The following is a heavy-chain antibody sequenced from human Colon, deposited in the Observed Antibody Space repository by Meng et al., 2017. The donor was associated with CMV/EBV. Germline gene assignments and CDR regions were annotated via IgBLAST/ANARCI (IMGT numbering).Heavy chain of an antibody. D-gene: IGHD6-19*01. CDR1: GYNFATRW. J-gene: IGHJ4*02. CDR2: IYVGDFDT. V-gene: IGHV5-51*01. CDR3: ARLVALAGRWDYFDY. Sequence: GESLKISCTGSGYNFATRWIGWVRQLPGKGLECMGIIYVGDFDTRYNPSFQGQVTISADKSISTAYLQWSGLKASDTAMYYCARLVALAGRWDYFDYWGQGTLVTVSS.